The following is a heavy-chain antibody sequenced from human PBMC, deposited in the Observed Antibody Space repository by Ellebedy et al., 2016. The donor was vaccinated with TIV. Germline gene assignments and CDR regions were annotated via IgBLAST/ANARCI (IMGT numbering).Heavy chain of an antibody. CDR2: ISAYNGNT. V-gene: IGHV1-18*01. J-gene: IGHJ4*02. Sequence: AASVKVSCKASGYTFTSYAMHWVRQAPGQRLEWMGWISAYNGNTNYAQKLQGRVTMTTDTSTSTAYMELRSLRSDDTAVYYCARGLTTVDYWGQGTLVTVSS. D-gene: IGHD4-11*01. CDR1: GYTFTSYA. CDR3: ARGLTTVDY.